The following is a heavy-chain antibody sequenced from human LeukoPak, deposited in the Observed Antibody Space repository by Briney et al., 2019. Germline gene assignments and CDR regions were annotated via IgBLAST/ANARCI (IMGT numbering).Heavy chain of an antibody. Sequence: GGSLRLSCAGSGFTFSNFWMNWVRQTPGKGLEWLANIRPDGTDKVYIDSVKGRFTISRDNAKNSVYLQLNSLRVEDTGVYYCSGRSDSHSIYWGQGTLVTVSS. J-gene: IGHJ4*02. D-gene: IGHD4-11*01. V-gene: IGHV3-7*01. CDR2: IRPDGTDK. CDR1: GFTFSNFW. CDR3: SGRSDSHSIY.